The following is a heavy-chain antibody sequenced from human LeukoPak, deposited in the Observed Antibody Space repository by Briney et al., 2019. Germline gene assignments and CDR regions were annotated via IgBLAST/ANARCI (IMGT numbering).Heavy chain of an antibody. CDR2: INHSGST. V-gene: IGHV4-34*01. D-gene: IGHD3-16*01. CDR1: GGSFSGYY. J-gene: IGHJ4*02. Sequence: SGTLSLTCAVYGGSFSGYYWSWIRRPPGKGLEWIGEINHSGSTNYNPSLKSRVTISVDTSKNQFSLKLSSVTAADTAVYYCARLIAQTRDYWGQGTLVTVSS. CDR3: ARLIAQTRDY.